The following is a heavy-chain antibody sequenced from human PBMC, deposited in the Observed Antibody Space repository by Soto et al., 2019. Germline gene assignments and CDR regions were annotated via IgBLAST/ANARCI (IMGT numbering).Heavy chain of an antibody. CDR3: ARASYDDSSGYYYCLDY. D-gene: IGHD3-22*01. J-gene: IGHJ4*02. CDR1: GGTFSSYA. V-gene: IGHV1-69*06. CDR2: IIPIFGTA. Sequence: QVQLVQSGAEVKKPGSSVKVSCKASGGTFSSYAISWVRQAPGQGLEWMGGIIPIFGTANYAQQFQGRVTITADNATSTAYRELSSLRSEDTAVYYCARASYDDSSGYYYCLDYWGQGTLVTVSS.